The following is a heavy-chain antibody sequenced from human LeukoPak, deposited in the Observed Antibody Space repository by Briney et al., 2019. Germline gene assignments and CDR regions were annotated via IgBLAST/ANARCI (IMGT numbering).Heavy chain of an antibody. CDR1: GFTFSSYA. D-gene: IGHD6-13*01. CDR2: ISGSGGNT. J-gene: IGHJ4*02. Sequence: GGSLRLSCAASGFTFSSYAMSWVRQAPGKGLEWVSAISGSGGNTCYADSVKGQFTISRDNSKSMLYLQMNSLRAEDTAIYYCAKEHKYSSSWYYFDYWGQGTLVTVSS. CDR3: AKEHKYSSSWYYFDY. V-gene: IGHV3-23*01.